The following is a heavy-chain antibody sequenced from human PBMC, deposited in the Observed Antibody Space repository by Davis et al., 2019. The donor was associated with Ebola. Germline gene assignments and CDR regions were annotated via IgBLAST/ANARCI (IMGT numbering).Heavy chain of an antibody. Sequence: GESLKISCAASGFTFINYWMHWVRQAPGKGLEWVSRANSDGSTTGYGDSVKGRFTISRDNTKNSLYLQMNSLRAEDSAVYYCAGAGADYWGQGTLVTVSS. V-gene: IGHV3-74*01. CDR3: AGAGADY. CDR2: ANSDGSTT. CDR1: GFTFINYW. J-gene: IGHJ4*02. D-gene: IGHD3-10*01.